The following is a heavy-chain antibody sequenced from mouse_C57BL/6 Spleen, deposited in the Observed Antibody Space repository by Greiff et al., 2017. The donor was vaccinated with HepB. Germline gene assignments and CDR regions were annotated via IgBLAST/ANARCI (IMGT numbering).Heavy chain of an antibody. J-gene: IGHJ1*03. CDR2: ISDGGSYT. Sequence: EVQLVESGGGLVKPGGSLKLSCAASGFTFSSYAMSWVRQTPEKRLEWVATISDGGSYTYYPDNVKGRFTISRDNAKNNLYLQMSHLKSEDTAMYYCARVYYYGSDWYFDVWGTGTTVTVSS. CDR1: GFTFSSYA. CDR3: ARVYYYGSDWYFDV. D-gene: IGHD1-1*01. V-gene: IGHV5-4*01.